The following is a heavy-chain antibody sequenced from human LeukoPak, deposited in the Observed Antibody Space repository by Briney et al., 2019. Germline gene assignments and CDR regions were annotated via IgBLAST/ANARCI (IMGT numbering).Heavy chain of an antibody. CDR3: ARGAAAGTMWGGFDY. V-gene: IGHV3-74*01. J-gene: IGHJ4*02. D-gene: IGHD6-13*01. CDR1: GFTFSNAW. Sequence: PGGSLRLSCAASGFTFSNAWMSWVRQAPGKGLVWVSRINSDGSSTSYADSVKGRFTISRDNAKNTLYLQMNSLRAEDTAVYYCARGAAAGTMWGGFDYWGQGTLVTVSS. CDR2: INSDGSST.